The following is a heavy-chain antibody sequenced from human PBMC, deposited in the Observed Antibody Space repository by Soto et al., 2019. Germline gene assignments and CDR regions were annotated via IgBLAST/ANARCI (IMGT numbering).Heavy chain of an antibody. J-gene: IGHJ6*03. CDR3: ARRGGYYYYYMDV. Sequence: SETLSLTCTVSGGSVSSGSYYWSWIRQPPGKGLEWIGYIYYSGSTNYNPSLKSRVTISVDTSKNQFSLKLSSVTAADTAVYYCARRGGYYYYYMDVWGKGTTVTVSS. CDR1: GGSVSSGSYY. D-gene: IGHD3-16*01. CDR2: IYYSGST. V-gene: IGHV4-61*01.